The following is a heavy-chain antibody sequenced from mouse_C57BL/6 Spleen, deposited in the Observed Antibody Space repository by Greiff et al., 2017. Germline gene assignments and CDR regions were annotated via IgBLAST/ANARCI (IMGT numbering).Heavy chain of an antibody. CDR1: GFSLTSYG. Sequence: QVQLKESGPGLVQPSQSLSITCTVSGFSLTSYGVHWVRQSPGKGLEWLGVIWSGGSTDYNAAFISRLSISKDNAKSQVFFKMNSLQADDTAIYYCARKGYYDYDGDAMDYWGQGTSVTVSS. J-gene: IGHJ4*01. V-gene: IGHV2-2*01. CDR3: ARKGYYDYDGDAMDY. D-gene: IGHD2-4*01. CDR2: IWSGGST.